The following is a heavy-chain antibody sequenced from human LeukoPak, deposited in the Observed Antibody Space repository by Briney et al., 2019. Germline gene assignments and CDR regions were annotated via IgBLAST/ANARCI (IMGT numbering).Heavy chain of an antibody. J-gene: IGHJ4*02. CDR2: ISAYNGNT. D-gene: IGHD1-26*01. CDR3: ARDESQWELLCNY. V-gene: IGHV1-18*04. CDR1: GYTFTGYY. Sequence: ASVKVSCKASGYTFTGYYMHWVRQAPGQGLEWMGWISAYNGNTNYAQKLQGRVTMTTDTSTSTAYMELRSLRSDDTAVYYCARDESQWELLCNYWGQGTLVTVSS.